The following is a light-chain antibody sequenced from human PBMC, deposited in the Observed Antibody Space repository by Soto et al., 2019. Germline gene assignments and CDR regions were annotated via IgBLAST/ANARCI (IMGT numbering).Light chain of an antibody. CDR3: QQYNRFPWT. CDR1: QSVSGW. J-gene: IGKJ1*01. Sequence: IKLTQAPSSLSASLGDRVTITCRASQSVSGWVDWYQQTPGKAPKLLISDASKLSSGVSSRFRGHVSGTEFTLTISSLQAGDSATYYCQQYNRFPWTFGLGTKVDIK. CDR2: DAS. V-gene: IGKV1-5*01.